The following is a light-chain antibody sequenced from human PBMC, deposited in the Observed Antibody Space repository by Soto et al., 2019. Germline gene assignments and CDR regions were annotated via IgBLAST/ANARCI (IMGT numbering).Light chain of an antibody. J-gene: IGLJ1*01. CDR3: SSYTSSSPS. CDR1: SSDVGGYNY. V-gene: IGLV2-14*01. Sequence: HSVLNQPASVSGSPRQSITISCTGTSSDVGGYNYVSWYQQHPGKAPKLMIYDVSNRPSGVSNRFSGSKSGNTASLTISGLQAEDEADYYCSSYTSSSPSFGTGTKVTVL. CDR2: DVS.